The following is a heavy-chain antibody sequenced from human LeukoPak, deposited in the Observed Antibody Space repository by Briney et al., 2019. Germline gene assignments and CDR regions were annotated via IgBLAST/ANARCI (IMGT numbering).Heavy chain of an antibody. Sequence: GESLKISCKGSGSRFTSYWIGWVRPMPGKGMEWMGIIYPGDSDTRYSPSFQGQVTISADKSISTAYLQWSSLKASDTAMYYCARHKGDYDFWSGPIGDYWGQGTLVTVSS. D-gene: IGHD3-3*01. V-gene: IGHV5-51*01. CDR1: GSRFTSYW. J-gene: IGHJ4*02. CDR2: IYPGDSDT. CDR3: ARHKGDYDFWSGPIGDY.